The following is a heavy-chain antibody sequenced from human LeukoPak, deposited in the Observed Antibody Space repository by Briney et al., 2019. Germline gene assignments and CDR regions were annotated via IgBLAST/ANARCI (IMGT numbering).Heavy chain of an antibody. CDR1: GFTFSIND. D-gene: IGHD5-18*01. J-gene: IGHJ4*02. CDR3: ARGGKTAMADY. V-gene: IGHV3-13*01. Sequence: GGSLRLSCTASGFTFSINDMHWVRQATGKGLEWVSGVGTAGDKYYADSVKGRFIISREDAKNSVYLQMNSLRAGDTAVYYCARGGKTAMADYWGQGTLVTVSS. CDR2: VGTAGDK.